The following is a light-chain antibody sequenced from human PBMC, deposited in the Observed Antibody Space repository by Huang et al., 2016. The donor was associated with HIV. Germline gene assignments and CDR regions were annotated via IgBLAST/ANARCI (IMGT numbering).Light chain of an antibody. CDR1: QTIGTY. CDR3: QQRRSWPLT. V-gene: IGKV3-11*01. J-gene: IGKJ4*01. CDR2: DGS. Sequence: EVVLTQSPPTLSLFPGETATLSCRASQTIGTYVAWYQQRPGQGPRLLIYDGSHRAAGVPARISGAGSGTTFTLSISGLESEDFGVDYCQQRRSWPLTVGGGTKVEV.